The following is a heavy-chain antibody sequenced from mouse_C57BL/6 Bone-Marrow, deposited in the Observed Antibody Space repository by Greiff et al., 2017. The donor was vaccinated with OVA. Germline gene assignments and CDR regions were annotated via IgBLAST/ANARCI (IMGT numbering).Heavy chain of an antibody. CDR3: ARRGSLAMDY. J-gene: IGHJ4*01. D-gene: IGHD6-2*01. CDR1: GYTFTSYW. CDR2: IDPSDSYT. V-gene: IGHV1-69*01. Sequence: QVQLQQPGAELVMPGASVKLSCKASGYTFTSYWMHWVKQRPGEGLEWIGEIDPSDSYTNYNQKFKGKSTLTVDKSSSTAYMQLSSLTSEDSAVYYCARRGSLAMDYWGQGTSVTVSS.